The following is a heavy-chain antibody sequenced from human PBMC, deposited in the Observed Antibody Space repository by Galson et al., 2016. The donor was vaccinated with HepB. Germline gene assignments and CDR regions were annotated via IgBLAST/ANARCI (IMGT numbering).Heavy chain of an antibody. Sequence: SVKVSCKASGYTFTSNYMYWVRQAPGRGLEWMGIINPSGGSTSYPQKFQGRVTMTRDTSTSTVYMELSSLRSEDTAVYYCARAGLPPYYYYGMDVWGQGTTVTVSS. CDR2: INPSGGST. D-gene: IGHD4-11*01. CDR3: ARAGLPPYYYYGMDV. CDR1: GYTFTSNY. J-gene: IGHJ6*02. V-gene: IGHV1-46*01.